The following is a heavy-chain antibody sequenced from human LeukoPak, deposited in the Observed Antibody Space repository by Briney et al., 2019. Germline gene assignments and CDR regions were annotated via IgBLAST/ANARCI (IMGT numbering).Heavy chain of an antibody. V-gene: IGHV1-2*06. J-gene: IGHJ4*02. D-gene: IGHD6-13*01. Sequence: EASVKVSCKASGYTFTGYYMHWVRQAPGQGLEWMGRINPNSGGTNYAQKFQGRVTMARDTSISTAYMELSRLRSDDTAVYYCARTAAGTGLSIGYWGQGTLVTVSS. CDR3: ARTAAGTGLSIGY. CDR1: GYTFTGYY. CDR2: INPNSGGT.